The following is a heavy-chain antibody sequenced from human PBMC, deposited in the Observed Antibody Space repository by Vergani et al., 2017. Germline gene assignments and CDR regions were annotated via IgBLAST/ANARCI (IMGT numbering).Heavy chain of an antibody. CDR1: GGSISSNNW. Sequence: QVQLQESGPGLVKPSGTLSLTCAVSGGSISSNNWWSWVRQPPGRGLEWIGERYHGGSTNYNPSLKSRVTMSVDKSKNQFSLKLSSVTAADTALCYCTRGVVAAAGNNWFDPWGEGTLVTVSS. D-gene: IGHD6-13*01. CDR3: TRGVVAAAGNNWFDP. J-gene: IGHJ5*02. V-gene: IGHV4-4*02. CDR2: RYHGGST.